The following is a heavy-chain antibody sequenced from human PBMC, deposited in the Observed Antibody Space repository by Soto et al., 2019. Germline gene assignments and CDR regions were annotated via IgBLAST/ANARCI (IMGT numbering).Heavy chain of an antibody. D-gene: IGHD2-2*01. CDR2: ISYDGSNK. J-gene: IGHJ3*02. CDR3: AKDRRPYPRGEYQLLWYAFDI. CDR1: GSTFSSYG. Sequence: PGGSLRLSCAASGSTFSSYGMHWVRQAPGKGLEWVAVISYDGSNKYYADSVKGRFTISRDNSKNTLYLQMNSLRAEDTAVYYCAKDRRPYPRGEYQLLWYAFDIWGQGTMVTVSS. V-gene: IGHV3-30*18.